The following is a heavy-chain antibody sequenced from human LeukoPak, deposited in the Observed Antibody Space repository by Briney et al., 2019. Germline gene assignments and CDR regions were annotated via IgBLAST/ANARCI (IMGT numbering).Heavy chain of an antibody. J-gene: IGHJ4*02. CDR2: ITSSGTYI. V-gene: IGHV3-21*01. CDR3: ARSPVDYDSSGYYSGHFDY. D-gene: IGHD3-22*01. CDR1: GFTFNNYN. Sequence: PGGSLRLSCATSGFTFNNYNMNWVRQAPGRTLEWVSSITSSGTYIFYADSVKGRFTISRDNAKNSLYLQMNSLGPEDTAVYYCARSPVDYDSSGYYSGHFDYWGQGTLVTVSS.